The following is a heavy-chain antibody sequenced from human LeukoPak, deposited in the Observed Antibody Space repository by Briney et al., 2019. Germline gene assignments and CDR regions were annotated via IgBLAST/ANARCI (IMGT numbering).Heavy chain of an antibody. CDR2: IHSSGRT. CDR1: GGFISSRY. J-gene: IGHJ4*02. Sequence: PSETLSLTCGVSGGFISSRYWNWIRQSPGKGLEWIGYIHSSGRTKYNPSLQSRVTMAAGTSKSQFSLVLTSVSAADTAVYYRARGAYCDGNCYSPGFDYWGQGTLVTVSS. D-gene: IGHD2-21*02. V-gene: IGHV4-59*11. CDR3: ARGAYCDGNCYSPGFDY.